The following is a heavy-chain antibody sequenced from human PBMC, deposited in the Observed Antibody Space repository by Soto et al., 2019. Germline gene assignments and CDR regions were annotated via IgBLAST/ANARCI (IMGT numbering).Heavy chain of an antibody. CDR3: VREQYDFLVDP. D-gene: IGHD3-16*01. CDR2: IDASSTHI. V-gene: IGHV3-21*01. J-gene: IGHJ5*02. Sequence: GSLRLSCAASGFSFSTYNMNWVRQAPGKGLEWVSSIDASSTHIYYADSVKGRFTISRDNGKSSLYLQMDSLRAEDTALYYCVREQYDFLVDPCGHGTLVTVSS. CDR1: GFSFSTYN.